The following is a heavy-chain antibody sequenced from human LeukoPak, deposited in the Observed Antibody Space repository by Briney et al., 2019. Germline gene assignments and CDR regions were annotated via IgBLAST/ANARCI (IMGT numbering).Heavy chain of an antibody. Sequence: PGGSLRLSCAASGFTFSSYAMSWVRQAPGKGLEWVSAISGSGGSTYYADSVKGRFTISRDNSKNTLYLQMNSLKAEDTAVYYCANQDIVVVPAATDYYYYGMDVWGQGTTVTVSS. J-gene: IGHJ6*02. CDR1: GFTFSSYA. CDR3: ANQDIVVVPAATDYYYYGMDV. CDR2: ISGSGGST. D-gene: IGHD2-2*01. V-gene: IGHV3-23*01.